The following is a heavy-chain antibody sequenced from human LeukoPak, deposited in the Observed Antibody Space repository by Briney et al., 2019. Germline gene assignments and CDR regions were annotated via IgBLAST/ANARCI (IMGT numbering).Heavy chain of an antibody. D-gene: IGHD2/OR15-2a*01. Sequence: GGSLRLSCAASGFTFSSYAMHWVRQAPGKGLEWVAVIWYDGSNKYYADSVKGRFTISRDNSKNTLYLQMNSLRAEDTAVYYCARSPIADAFDIWGQGTMVTVSS. CDR2: IWYDGSNK. J-gene: IGHJ3*02. V-gene: IGHV3-33*08. CDR3: ARSPIADAFDI. CDR1: GFTFSSYA.